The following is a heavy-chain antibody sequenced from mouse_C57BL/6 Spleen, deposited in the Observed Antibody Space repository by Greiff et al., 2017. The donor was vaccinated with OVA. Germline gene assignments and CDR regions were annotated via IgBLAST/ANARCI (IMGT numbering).Heavy chain of an antibody. CDR2: INPSTGGT. Sequence: VQLQQSGPELVKPGASVKISCKASGYSFTGYYMNWVKQSPEKSLEWIGEINPSTGGTTYNQKFKAKATLTVDKSSSTAYMQLKSLTSEDSAVYYCAIFPFYYYAMDYWGQGTSVTVSS. CDR1: GYSFTGYY. V-gene: IGHV1-42*01. J-gene: IGHJ4*01. CDR3: AIFPFYYYAMDY.